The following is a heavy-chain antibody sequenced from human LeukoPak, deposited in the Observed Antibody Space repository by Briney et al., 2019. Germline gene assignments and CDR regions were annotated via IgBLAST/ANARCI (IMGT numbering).Heavy chain of an antibody. J-gene: IGHJ4*02. CDR2: ISYDGRTM. CDR3: AKDPLGVTPDEHADY. D-gene: IGHD1-26*01. CDR1: GITLSNYG. Sequence: GGSLRLSCVVSGITLSNYGMHWVRQAPGKGLEWVAVISYDGRTMYYADSVKGRFTISRDDSKNTLYLQMNGLRADDTAVYYCAKDPLGVTPDEHADYWGQGTLVTVSS. V-gene: IGHV3-30*18.